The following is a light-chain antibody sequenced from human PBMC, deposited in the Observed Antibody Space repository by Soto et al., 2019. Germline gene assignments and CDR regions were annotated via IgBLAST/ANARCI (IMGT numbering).Light chain of an antibody. CDR3: QVWDGSAWV. CDR1: NIGSKN. J-gene: IGLJ3*02. V-gene: IGLV3-9*01. Sequence: SSELTQPLSVSVALGQTARITCGGNNIGSKNVHWYQQKPGQAPLLVIYRDSNRPSGIPERFSGSNSGNTATLTISRAQAGDEADYYCQVWDGSAWVFGGGTKLTVL. CDR2: RDS.